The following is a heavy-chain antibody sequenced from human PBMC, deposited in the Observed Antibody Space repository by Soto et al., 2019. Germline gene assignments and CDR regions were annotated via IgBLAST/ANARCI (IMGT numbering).Heavy chain of an antibody. V-gene: IGHV5-51*01. CDR3: ARQAAAGKYYYAMDV. CDR2: IYPGDSDT. CDR1: GYSFATYW. J-gene: IGHJ6*02. Sequence: PGVSLQISCKGSGYSFATYWIGWVRQMPGKGLEGMVIIYPGDSDTRYSPSFQGQVTISADKSINTTYLQWSSLKASDTAIYYCARQAAAGKYYYAMDVWGQGTTVTVSS. D-gene: IGHD6-13*01.